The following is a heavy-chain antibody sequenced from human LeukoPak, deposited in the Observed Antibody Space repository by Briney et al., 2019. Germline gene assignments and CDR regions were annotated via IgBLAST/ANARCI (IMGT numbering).Heavy chain of an antibody. CDR2: ISSSAGTI. CDR1: GFIFSSFD. J-gene: IGHJ4*02. CDR3: ERDWALDY. D-gene: IGHD7-27*01. Sequence: GGSLRLSCAASGFIFSSFDMNWVRQAPGKGLEWLSYISSSAGTIYYADSVKGRFTVSRDNAKNSLFLQMNSLRAEHTAIYYCERDWALDYWGLGTLVSVSS. V-gene: IGHV3-48*03.